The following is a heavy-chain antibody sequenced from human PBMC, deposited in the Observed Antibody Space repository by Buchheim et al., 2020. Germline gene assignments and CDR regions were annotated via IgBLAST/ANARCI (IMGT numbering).Heavy chain of an antibody. V-gene: IGHV3-30-3*01. CDR1: GFTFSSYA. Sequence: QVQLVESGGGVVQPGRSLRLSCAASGFTFSSYAMHWVRQAPGKGLEWVAVISYDGSNKYYADSVKGRFTISRDNSKNTLYLQMNSLRAEDTAVYYCARGRYGSGSYYFDYWGQGTL. CDR2: ISYDGSNK. J-gene: IGHJ4*02. CDR3: ARGRYGSGSYYFDY. D-gene: IGHD3-10*01.